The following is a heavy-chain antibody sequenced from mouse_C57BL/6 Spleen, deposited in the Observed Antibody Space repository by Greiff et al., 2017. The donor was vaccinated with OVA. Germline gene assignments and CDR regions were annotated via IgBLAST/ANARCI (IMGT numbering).Heavy chain of an antibody. Sequence: QVQLQQPGAELVMPGASVKLSCKASGYTFTSYWMHWVKQRPGQGLEWIGEIDPSDSYTNYNQKFKGKSTLTVDKSSSTAYMQLSSLTSEDSAVYYCASSYDGYYYAMDYWGQGTSVTVSS. CDR3: ASSYDGYYYAMDY. D-gene: IGHD2-3*01. V-gene: IGHV1-69*01. CDR1: GYTFTSYW. J-gene: IGHJ4*01. CDR2: IDPSDSYT.